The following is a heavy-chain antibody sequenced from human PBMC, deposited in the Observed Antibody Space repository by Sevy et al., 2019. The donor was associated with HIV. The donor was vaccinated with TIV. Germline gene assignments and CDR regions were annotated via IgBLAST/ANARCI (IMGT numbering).Heavy chain of an antibody. CDR1: GFTFSSYG. D-gene: IGHD3-10*01. J-gene: IGHJ6*02. CDR2: IWYDGSNK. CDR3: ARDLYYGSGSDYYYYYGMDV. Sequence: GGSLRLSCAASGFTFSSYGMHWVRQAPGKGLEWVAVIWYDGSNKYYAYSVKGRLTISRDNSKNTLYLQMNSLRAEDTAVYYCARDLYYGSGSDYYYYYGMDVWGQGTTVTVSS. V-gene: IGHV3-33*01.